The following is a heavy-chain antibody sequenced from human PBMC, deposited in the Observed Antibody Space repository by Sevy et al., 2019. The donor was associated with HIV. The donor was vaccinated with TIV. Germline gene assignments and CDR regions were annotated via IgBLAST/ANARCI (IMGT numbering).Heavy chain of an antibody. V-gene: IGHV3-30-3*01. CDR2: ISYDGINK. J-gene: IGHJ4*02. D-gene: IGHD3-22*01. CDR1: GFTFSNYA. CDR3: ASHHYDTSDGISFDY. Sequence: GGSLRLSCAASGFTFSNYAMHWVRQAPGKGLEWLAIISYDGINKYYADSVKGRFTISRDNSKNTLYLQMNSLRAEDTAVYYCASHHYDTSDGISFDYWGQGTLVTVSS.